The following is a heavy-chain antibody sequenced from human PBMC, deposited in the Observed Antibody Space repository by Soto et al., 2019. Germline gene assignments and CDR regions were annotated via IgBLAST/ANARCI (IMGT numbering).Heavy chain of an antibody. J-gene: IGHJ5*01. CDR2: INHSGST. Sequence: SETLSLTCAVYGGSFSGYYWSWIRQPPGKGLEWIGEINHSGSTNYNPSLKSRVTISVDTSKNQFSLKLSSVTAADTAVYYCARGRRYYDFWSGYYIASWFDFWGKGSLVTVSS. V-gene: IGHV4-34*01. CDR1: GGSFSGYY. D-gene: IGHD3-3*01. CDR3: ARGRRYYDFWSGYYIASWFDF.